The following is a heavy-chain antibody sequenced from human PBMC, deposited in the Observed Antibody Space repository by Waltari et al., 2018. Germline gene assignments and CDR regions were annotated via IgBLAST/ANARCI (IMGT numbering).Heavy chain of an antibody. CDR2: IYHSGST. Sequence: QVQLQESGPGLVKPSETLSLTCAVSGYSISSGHYWGWIRQPPGKGLAWIGSIYHSGSTYYNPSLKSRVTISVDTSKNQFSLKLSSVTAADTAVYYCARGGGDYDFWSGYTLYYYYYYGMDVWGQGTTVTVSS. CDR3: ARGGGDYDFWSGYTLYYYYYYGMDV. V-gene: IGHV4-38-2*01. CDR1: GYSISSGHY. D-gene: IGHD3-3*01. J-gene: IGHJ6*02.